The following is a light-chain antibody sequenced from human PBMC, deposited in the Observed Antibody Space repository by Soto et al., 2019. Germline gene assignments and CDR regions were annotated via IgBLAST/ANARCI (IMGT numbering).Light chain of an antibody. Sequence: QSVLTQPRSVSGSPGQSVTISCTGTSSDVGRYSFVSWYQQHPGKAPKLILYDIYKRPSGVPDRFSGSKSGNTASLTISGLQAEDETDYYCCSHAGNSVVFGNGTKVTVL. CDR2: DIY. J-gene: IGLJ1*01. CDR1: SSDVGRYSF. CDR3: CSHAGNSVV. V-gene: IGLV2-11*01.